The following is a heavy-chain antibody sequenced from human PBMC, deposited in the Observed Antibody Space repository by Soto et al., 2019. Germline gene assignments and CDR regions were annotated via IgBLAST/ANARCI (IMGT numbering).Heavy chain of an antibody. J-gene: IGHJ4*02. CDR2: ISSGSGDNT. CDR3: SKRFTSLGVGKLSPDVDH. D-gene: IGHD3-3*01. Sequence: EVQLLESGGGFVQPGGSLRLSCAASGFSFSNHAMSWVRHAPGKGLEWVSGISSGSGDNTYYAASVKGRCTISRDNSKGTMILQMNNLRADDTAQYFCSKRFTSLGVGKLSPDVDHWGQGTLVTVSS. CDR1: GFSFSNHA. V-gene: IGHV3-23*01.